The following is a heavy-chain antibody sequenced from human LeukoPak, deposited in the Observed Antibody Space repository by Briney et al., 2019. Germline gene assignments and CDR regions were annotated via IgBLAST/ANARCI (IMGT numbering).Heavy chain of an antibody. CDR3: AKDDHVAVAVFDF. J-gene: IGHJ4*02. V-gene: IGHV3-23*01. D-gene: IGHD6-19*01. Sequence: GGSLRLSCAASGFTFSSYAMSWVRQAPGKGLEWVSTISGGGGSTYYADSVKGRFIISRDNSKNTLYMRMYSLRAEDTAVYYCAKDDHVAVAVFDFWGQGTLVTVSS. CDR2: ISGGGGST. CDR1: GFTFSSYA.